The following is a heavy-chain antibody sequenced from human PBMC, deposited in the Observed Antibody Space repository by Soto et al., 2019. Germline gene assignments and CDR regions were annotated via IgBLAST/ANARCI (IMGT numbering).Heavy chain of an antibody. J-gene: IGHJ4*02. V-gene: IGHV3-30-3*01. CDR3: ARDKGYSGTYGAIDY. CDR2: MSYDGGNV. D-gene: IGHD1-26*01. Sequence: QVQLVESGGGVVQPGRSLRLSCAASRFTFSSFAMHWVRQAPGKGLEWVTLMSYDGGNVYYADSVKGRFTISRDNSKRTLYLQMNSLRVEDTAVYYCARDKGYSGTYGAIDYWGQGTLVTVSS. CDR1: RFTFSSFA.